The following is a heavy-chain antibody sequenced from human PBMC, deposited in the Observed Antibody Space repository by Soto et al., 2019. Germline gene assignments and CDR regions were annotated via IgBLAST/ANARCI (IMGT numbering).Heavy chain of an antibody. CDR2: VSRSDTTKT. CDR3: AKDRLAGGTDY. Sequence: GGSLRLSCAASGFTFANYAMTWVRQAPGKGLEWVSAVSRSDTTKTYYADSVKGRFTISRDNSKNTLYLQMNSLRAEDTALYYCAKDRLAGGTDYWGQGTLVTVSS. D-gene: IGHD1-26*01. V-gene: IGHV3-23*01. J-gene: IGHJ4*02. CDR1: GFTFANYA.